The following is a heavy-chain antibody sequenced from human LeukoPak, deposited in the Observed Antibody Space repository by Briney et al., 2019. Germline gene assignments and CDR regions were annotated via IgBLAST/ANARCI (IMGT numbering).Heavy chain of an antibody. J-gene: IGHJ4*02. V-gene: IGHV3-21*01. CDR1: GFTFSSYS. CDR2: ISSSSSYI. D-gene: IGHD5-12*01. Sequence: GGSLRLSCAASGFTFSSYSMNWVRQAPGKGLEWASSISSSSSYIYYADSVKGRFTISRDNAKNSLYLQMNSLRAEDTAVYYCARVDQWLRLVNWGQGTLVTVSS. CDR3: ARVDQWLRLVN.